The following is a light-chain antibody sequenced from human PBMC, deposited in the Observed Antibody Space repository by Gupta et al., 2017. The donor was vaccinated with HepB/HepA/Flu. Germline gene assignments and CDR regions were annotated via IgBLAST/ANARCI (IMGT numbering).Light chain of an antibody. CDR2: GAS. CDR1: QSVSSSY. Sequence: EIVLTQSPGTLSLSPGERATRSCRASQSVSSSYLAWYQQRPGQAPRLLIYGASSRATGSSDRFSGSGSGTXFTLTIXRLEPEDFAVYYCQHEGSSPWTFGXGTKVESK. J-gene: IGKJ1*01. V-gene: IGKV3-20*01. CDR3: QHEGSSPWT.